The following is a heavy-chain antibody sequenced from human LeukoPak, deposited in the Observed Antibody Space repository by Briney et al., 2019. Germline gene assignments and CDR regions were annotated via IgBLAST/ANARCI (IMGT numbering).Heavy chain of an antibody. J-gene: IGHJ6*03. CDR2: MNPNSGGT. V-gene: IGHV1-8*02. D-gene: IGHD5-12*01. CDR3: ARALVYSGYDLPSYYYMDV. CDR1: GYTFTDYY. Sequence: ASVKVSCKASGYTFTDYYIHWVRQAPGQGLEWMAWMNPNSGGTSYAQKFQGRVTMTRNTSISTAYMELSSLRSEDTAVYYCARALVYSGYDLPSYYYMDVWGKGTTVTISS.